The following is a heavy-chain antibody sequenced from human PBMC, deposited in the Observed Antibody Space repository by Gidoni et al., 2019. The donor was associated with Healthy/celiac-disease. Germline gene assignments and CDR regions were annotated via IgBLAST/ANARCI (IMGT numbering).Heavy chain of an antibody. D-gene: IGHD3-22*01. CDR3: ARVMPFGAYYYDSSGFLHWFDP. Sequence: QVQLQESGPGLVKPSQTLSLTCTVSGGSISSGGYYWRWIRQHPGKGLEWIGYIYYSGSTYYNPSLKSRVTISVDTSKNQFSLKLSSVTAADTAVYYCARVMPFGAYYYDSSGFLHWFDPWGQGTLVTVSS. CDR1: GGSISSGGYY. CDR2: IYYSGST. J-gene: IGHJ5*02. V-gene: IGHV4-31*03.